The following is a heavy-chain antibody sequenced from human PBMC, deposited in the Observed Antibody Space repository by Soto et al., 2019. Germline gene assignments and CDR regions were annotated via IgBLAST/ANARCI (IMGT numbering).Heavy chain of an antibody. J-gene: IGHJ5*02. Sequence: EVQLVESGGGLVQPGGSLRLSCAASGFTFSSYWMHWVRQAPGKGLVWVSRINSDGSSTSYADSVKGRFTISRDNAKNTLYRQMNSLRAEDTAVYYCARHYDFWSGYYEDTGWFDPWGQGTLVTVSS. V-gene: IGHV3-74*01. CDR3: ARHYDFWSGYYEDTGWFDP. CDR1: GFTFSSYW. D-gene: IGHD3-3*01. CDR2: INSDGSST.